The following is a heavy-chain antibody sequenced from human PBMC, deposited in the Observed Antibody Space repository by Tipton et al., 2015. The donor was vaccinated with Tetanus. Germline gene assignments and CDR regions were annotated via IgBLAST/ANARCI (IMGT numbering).Heavy chain of an antibody. Sequence: QSGAEVKKPGASVKVSCKASGYTFTSYDINWVRQATGQGLEWMGWMNPNSGNTGYAQKFQGRVTMTRNTSISTAYMELSSLRSEDTAVYYCALAGSSSWYGYYYYGMDVWGQGTTVTVSS. CDR1: GYTFTSYD. J-gene: IGHJ6*02. D-gene: IGHD6-13*01. CDR2: MNPNSGNT. V-gene: IGHV1-8*01. CDR3: ALAGSSSWYGYYYYGMDV.